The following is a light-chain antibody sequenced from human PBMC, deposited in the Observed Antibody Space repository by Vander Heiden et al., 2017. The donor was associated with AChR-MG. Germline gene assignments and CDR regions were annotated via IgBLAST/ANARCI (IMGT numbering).Light chain of an antibody. CDR2: AAS. V-gene: IGKV1-12*01. CDR3: QQANRFPLT. CDR1: QDITRW. J-gene: IGKJ4*01. Sequence: DIQMTQSPSSVSASVGDRVTITCRASQDITRWLAWYQQKPGKAPKLLIYAASNLHSGVPSRFSGSGSGTDFTLTISSLQPEDFAIYFCQQANRFPLTFGGGTKVEIK.